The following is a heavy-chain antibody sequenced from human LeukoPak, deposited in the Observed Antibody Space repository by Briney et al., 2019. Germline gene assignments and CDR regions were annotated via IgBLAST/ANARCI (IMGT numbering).Heavy chain of an antibody. CDR2: ISSSSSYI. J-gene: IGHJ4*02. D-gene: IGHD3-10*01. V-gene: IGHV3-21*01. Sequence: GGSLRLSCAASGFTFSSYSMNWVRQAPGKGLEWVSSISSSSSYIYYADSVKGRFTISRDNAKDSLYLQMNSLRAEDTAVYYCARDAGSEFDYWGQGTLVTVSS. CDR3: ARDAGSEFDY. CDR1: GFTFSSYS.